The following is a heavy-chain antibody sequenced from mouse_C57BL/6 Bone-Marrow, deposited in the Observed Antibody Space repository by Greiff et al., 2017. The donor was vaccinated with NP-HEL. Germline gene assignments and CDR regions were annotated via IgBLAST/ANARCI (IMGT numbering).Heavy chain of an antibody. Sequence: QVQLQQSGAELVRPGTSVKMSCKASGYTFTNYWIGWAKQRPGHGLEWIGDIYPGGGYTNYNEKFKGKATLTADKSSSTAYMQFSSLTSEDSAIYYCAISGWYWYFDVWGTGTTVTVSS. CDR1: GYTFTNYW. V-gene: IGHV1-63*01. CDR2: IYPGGGYT. CDR3: AISGWYWYFDV. J-gene: IGHJ1*03. D-gene: IGHD3-2*02.